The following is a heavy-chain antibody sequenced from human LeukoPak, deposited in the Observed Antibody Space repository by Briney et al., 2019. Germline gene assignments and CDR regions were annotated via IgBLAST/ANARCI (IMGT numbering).Heavy chain of an antibody. CDR1: GYTFTSYG. CDR3: AGDSSGFPRDASDY. Sequence: ASVKVSCKASGYTFTSYGINWVRQAPGQGLEWMGWISAYNGHTNYAQKLQGRVTMTTDTSTSTAHMELRRLRSDETAVYFCAGDSSGFPRDASDYWGQGTLVTVSS. V-gene: IGHV1-18*01. J-gene: IGHJ4*02. D-gene: IGHD3-22*01. CDR2: ISAYNGHT.